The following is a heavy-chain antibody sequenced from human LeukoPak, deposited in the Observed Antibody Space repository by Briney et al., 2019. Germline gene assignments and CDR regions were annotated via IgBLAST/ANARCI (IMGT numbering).Heavy chain of an antibody. CDR3: AKLDEVDAFDI. D-gene: IGHD6-13*01. V-gene: IGHV1-2*02. CDR1: GGTFSSYA. Sequence: ASVKVSCKASGGTFSSYAISWVRQAPGQGLEWMGWINPNSGGTNYAQKFQGRVTMTRDTSISTAYMELSRLRSDDTAVYYCAKLDEVDAFDIWGQGTMVTVSS. CDR2: INPNSGGT. J-gene: IGHJ3*02.